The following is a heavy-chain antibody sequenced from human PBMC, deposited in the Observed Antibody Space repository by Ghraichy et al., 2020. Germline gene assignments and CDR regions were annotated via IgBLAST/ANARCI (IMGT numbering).Heavy chain of an antibody. CDR1: GFTFSSYR. J-gene: IGHJ4*01. D-gene: IGHD4-17*01. Sequence: GGSLRLSCAASGFTFSSYRMNWVRQAPGKGLEWVSYISSSSSTISYADSVKGRFTTSRDNAKNTLHLQMNSLRDDDTALYYCATAFSVTNYYWGHGTLVTVSS. V-gene: IGHV3-48*02. CDR2: ISSSSSTI. CDR3: ATAFSVTNYY.